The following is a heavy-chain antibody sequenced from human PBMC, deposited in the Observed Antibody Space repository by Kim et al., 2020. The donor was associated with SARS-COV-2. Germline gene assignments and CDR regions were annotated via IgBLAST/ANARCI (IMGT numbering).Heavy chain of an antibody. CDR2: IIPISGTA. V-gene: IGHV1-69*13. CDR1: GGSFSSYG. D-gene: IGHD3-22*01. CDR3: AAQVYETSGYFDY. Sequence: SVKVSCKVSGGSFSSYGISWVRQAPGQGLEWMGAIIPISGTANYAQKFQGRVTITADESTNTAYMELSSLRSEDTAVYFCAAQVYETSGYFDYWGQGTLVTVSS. J-gene: IGHJ4*02.